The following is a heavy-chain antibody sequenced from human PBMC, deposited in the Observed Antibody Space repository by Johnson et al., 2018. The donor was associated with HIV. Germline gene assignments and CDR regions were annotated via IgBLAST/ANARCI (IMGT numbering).Heavy chain of an antibody. D-gene: IGHD3-22*01. CDR2: IWHDGSND. V-gene: IGHV3-33*01. J-gene: IGHJ3*02. Sequence: QVQLVESEGGVVQPGRSLRLSCEASGFMFSRYALAWVRQAPGKGLEWVALIWHDGSNDNYADSVKGRFTLSRDNSRNTLYLQMNNLRSEDTAIYYCARVLMRGAYYYDSSGYYIWGQGTMVTVSS. CDR1: GFMFSRYA. CDR3: ARVLMRGAYYYDSSGYYI.